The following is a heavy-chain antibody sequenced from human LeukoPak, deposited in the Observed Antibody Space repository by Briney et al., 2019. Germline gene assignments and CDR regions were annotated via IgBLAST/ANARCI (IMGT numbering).Heavy chain of an antibody. J-gene: IGHJ6*02. CDR1: GITFSSYW. D-gene: IGHD5-12*01. CDR2: IKQDGSEK. Sequence: GGSLRLSCAASGITFSSYWMNCVRQAPGKGLEWVANIKQDGSEKYYVDSAKGRFTISRDNSKNTLYLQMNSLRAEDTAVYYCASGYSGYDSVYYYYYGMDVWGQGTTVTVSS. CDR3: ASGYSGYDSVYYYYYGMDV. V-gene: IGHV3-7*03.